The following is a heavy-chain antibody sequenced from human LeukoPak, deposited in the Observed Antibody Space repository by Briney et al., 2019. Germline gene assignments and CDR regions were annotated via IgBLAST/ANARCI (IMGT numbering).Heavy chain of an antibody. CDR1: GGSISSGDYY. J-gene: IGHJ4*02. CDR3: ARNFHSREFDY. CDR2: IYYSGST. D-gene: IGHD2-15*01. Sequence: PSQTLSLTCIVSGGSISSGDYYWSWIRQPPGKGLEWIGHIYYSGSTYYNPSLKSRVTISVDTSKNQFSLKLSSVPAADTAVYYCARNFHSREFDYWGQGTLITVSS. V-gene: IGHV4-30-4*08.